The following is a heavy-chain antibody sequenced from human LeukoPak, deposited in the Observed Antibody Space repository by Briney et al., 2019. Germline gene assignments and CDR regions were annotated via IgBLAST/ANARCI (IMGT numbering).Heavy chain of an antibody. J-gene: IGHJ5*02. CDR3: VRSKSGTYGWFDP. CDR1: GGSISGYY. CDR2: IYYSGST. D-gene: IGHD4-17*01. Sequence: SETLSLTCTVSGGSISGYYWSWIRQPPGKGLEWIGYIYYSGSTNYNPSPKSRVIISVDTSKNQFSLKVSSATAADTAVYYCVRSKSGTYGWFDPWGQGTLVTVSS. V-gene: IGHV4-59*01.